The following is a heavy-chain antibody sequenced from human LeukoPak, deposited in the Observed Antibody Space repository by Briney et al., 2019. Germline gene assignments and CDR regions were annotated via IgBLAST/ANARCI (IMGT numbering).Heavy chain of an antibody. V-gene: IGHV4-61*02. CDR2: IYTSGST. Sequence: SETLSLTRTVSGGSISSGSYYWSWIRQPAGKGLEWIGRIYTSGSTNYNPSLKSRVTISVDTSKNQFSLKLSSVTAADTAVYYCARAGTNLGDYDYWGQGTLVTVSS. CDR3: ARAGTNLGDYDY. CDR1: GGSISSGSYY. J-gene: IGHJ4*02. D-gene: IGHD4-17*01.